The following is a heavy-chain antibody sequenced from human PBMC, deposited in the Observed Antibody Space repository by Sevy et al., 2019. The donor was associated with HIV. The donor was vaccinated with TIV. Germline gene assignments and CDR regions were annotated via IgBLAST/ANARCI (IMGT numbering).Heavy chain of an antibody. D-gene: IGHD3-3*01. J-gene: IGHJ4*02. CDR3: AKDFFEGDVISNFDS. V-gene: IGHV3-33*06. CDR1: GFTFRRYG. CDR2: IWFDGTQK. Sequence: ALRLSCAASGFTFRRYGMHWVRRAPGKGLEWVAGIWFDGTQKYYPESVKGRFSISRDNSKKMVYLQMNSLRAEDTAVYYCAKDFFEGDVISNFDSWGQGTLVTVSS.